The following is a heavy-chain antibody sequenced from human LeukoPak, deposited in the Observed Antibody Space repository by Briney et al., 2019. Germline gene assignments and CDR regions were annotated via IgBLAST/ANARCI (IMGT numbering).Heavy chain of an antibody. CDR1: GGSISSGSYY. V-gene: IGHV4-61*02. CDR2: IYTSGST. D-gene: IGHD7-27*01. J-gene: IGHJ4*02. Sequence: SETLSLTCTVSGGSISSGSYYWSWIRQPAGKGLEWIGRIYTSGSTNYNPSLKSRVTISVDTSKNQFSLKLSPVTAADTAVYYCAIGGSNWGTFDYWGQGTLVTVSS. CDR3: AIGGSNWGTFDY.